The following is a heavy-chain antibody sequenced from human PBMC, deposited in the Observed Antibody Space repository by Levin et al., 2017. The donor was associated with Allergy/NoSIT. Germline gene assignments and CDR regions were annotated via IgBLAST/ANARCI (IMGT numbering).Heavy chain of an antibody. CDR1: GFTFSSYG. V-gene: IGHV3-33*01. Sequence: GGSLRLSCAASGFTFSSYGMHWVRQAPGKGLEWVAVIWYDGNNKYYADSVKGRFTISRDNSKNTLYLQMNSLRAEDTAVYYCARDLFLEWLLDYWGQGTLVTVSS. D-gene: IGHD3-3*01. CDR2: IWYDGNNK. J-gene: IGHJ4*02. CDR3: ARDLFLEWLLDY.